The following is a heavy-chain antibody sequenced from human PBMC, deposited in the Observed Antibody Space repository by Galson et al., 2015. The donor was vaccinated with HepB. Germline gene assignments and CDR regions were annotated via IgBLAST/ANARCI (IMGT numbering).Heavy chain of an antibody. J-gene: IGHJ4*02. D-gene: IGHD5-18*01. V-gene: IGHV3-7*03. CDR3: AREAVTDGYSSGLVY. CDR2: IKQDGNEK. Sequence: SLRLSCAASGFTLSSYWMNWVRQAPGKGLEWVANIKQDGNEKYYVDSVKGRFTISRDNAKNSLSLQMNSLRAEDTAIYYCAREAVTDGYSSGLVYWGQGALVTVSS. CDR1: GFTLSSYW.